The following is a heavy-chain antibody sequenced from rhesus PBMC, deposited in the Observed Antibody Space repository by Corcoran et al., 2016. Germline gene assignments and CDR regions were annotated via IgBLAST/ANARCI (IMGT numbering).Heavy chain of an antibody. V-gene: IGHV4-73*01. CDR3: ARRNSNYGHCDF. CDR2: IYGNSVSK. J-gene: IGHJ1*01. CDR1: GGSISGYYY. Sequence: QVTLQPWGEGLVKPSETLPITCAVYGGSISGYYYCIWIRQAPGMLMEWIGNIYGNSVSKKYNRSLKNRVTSSKDRSRKQFSLKLSSVTAADTAVYYCARRNSNYGHCDFWGQGALVTVSS. D-gene: IGHD4-23*01.